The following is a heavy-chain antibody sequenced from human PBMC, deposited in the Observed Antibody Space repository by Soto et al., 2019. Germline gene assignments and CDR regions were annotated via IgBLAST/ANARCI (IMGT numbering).Heavy chain of an antibody. Sequence: PGESLKISCKGSGYSFTSYWISWVRQMPGKGLEWMGRIDPSDSYTNYSPSFQGHVTISADKSISTAYLQWSSLKASDTAMYYCARHIVVVVAATHGLNSMDVWGQGTTVTVSS. CDR3: ARHIVVVVAATHGLNSMDV. CDR1: GYSFTSYW. CDR2: IDPSDSYT. J-gene: IGHJ6*02. D-gene: IGHD2-15*01. V-gene: IGHV5-10-1*01.